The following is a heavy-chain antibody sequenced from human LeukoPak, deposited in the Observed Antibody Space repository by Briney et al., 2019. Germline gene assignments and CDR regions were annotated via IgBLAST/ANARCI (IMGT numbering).Heavy chain of an antibody. CDR2: ISWNSGSI. V-gene: IGHV3-9*01. D-gene: IGHD6-13*01. CDR3: AKFSSASSDFDY. CDR1: GFTFDDYA. J-gene: IGHJ4*02. Sequence: GGSLRLSCAASGFTFDDYAMHWVRQAPGKGLGWVSGISWNSGSIGYADSVKGRFTISRDNAKNSLYLQMNSLRAEDTALYYCAKFSSASSDFDYWGQGTLVTVSS.